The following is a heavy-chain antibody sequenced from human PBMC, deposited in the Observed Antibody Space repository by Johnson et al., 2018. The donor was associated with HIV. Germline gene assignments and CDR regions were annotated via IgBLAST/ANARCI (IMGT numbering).Heavy chain of an antibody. J-gene: IGHJ3*02. Sequence: QVQLVESGGGLFQPGGSLRLSCAASGFTFSSSWMSWVRQAPGKGLAWVAVISYDGSNKYYADSVKGRFTISRDNSNNTLYLQMNSLRAEDTAVYYCARAGRFTMIQGAFDIWGQGTMVTVSS. CDR2: ISYDGSNK. D-gene: IGHD3-22*01. V-gene: IGHV3-30*14. CDR3: ARAGRFTMIQGAFDI. CDR1: GFTFSSSW.